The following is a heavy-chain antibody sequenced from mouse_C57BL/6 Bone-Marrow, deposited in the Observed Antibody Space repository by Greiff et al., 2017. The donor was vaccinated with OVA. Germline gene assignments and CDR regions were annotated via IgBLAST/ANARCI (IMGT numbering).Heavy chain of an antibody. CDR1: GYTFTSYW. V-gene: IGHV1-50*01. J-gene: IGHJ3*01. D-gene: IGHD2-2*01. Sequence: QVQLQQPGAELVKPGASVKLSCKASGYTFTSYWMQWVKQRPGQGLEWIGEIDPSDSYTNYNQKFKGKATLTVDTSSSTAYMQLSSLTSEDSAVDYWAREWLGFAYWGQGTLVTVSA. CDR2: IDPSDSYT. CDR3: AREWLGFAY.